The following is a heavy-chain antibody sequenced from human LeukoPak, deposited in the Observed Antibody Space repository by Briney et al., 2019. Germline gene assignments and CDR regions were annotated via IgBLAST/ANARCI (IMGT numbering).Heavy chain of an antibody. D-gene: IGHD5-12*01. CDR3: ARDIAVPGYSGYDSGGENWFDP. CDR1: GGSISSSSYY. Sequence: SETLSLTCTVSGGSISSSSYYSGWSRPPPGKGLEWVGGIYYSGSAYYNTPLKRRVTISVDTSKNQFSLKLSSVTAADTAVYYCARDIAVPGYSGYDSGGENWFDPWGQGTLVTVS. J-gene: IGHJ5*02. V-gene: IGHV4-39*02. CDR2: IYYSGSA.